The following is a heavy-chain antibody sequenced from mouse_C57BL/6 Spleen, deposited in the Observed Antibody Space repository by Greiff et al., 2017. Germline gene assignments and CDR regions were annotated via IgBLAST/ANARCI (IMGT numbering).Heavy chain of an antibody. CDR2: IHPNSGST. D-gene: IGHD1-1*01. CDR1: GYTFTSYW. V-gene: IGHV1-64*01. Sequence: QVQLQQPGAELVKPGASVKLSCKASGYTFTSYWMHWVKQRPGQGLEWIGMIHPNSGSTNYNEKFKSKATLTVDKSSSTAYMQLSSLTSDDSAVYYCARGVGSSLSPFDYWGQGTTLTVSS. J-gene: IGHJ2*01. CDR3: ARGVGSSLSPFDY.